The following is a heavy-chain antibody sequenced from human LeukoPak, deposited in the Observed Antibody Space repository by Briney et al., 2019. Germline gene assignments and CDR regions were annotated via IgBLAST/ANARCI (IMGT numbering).Heavy chain of an antibody. CDR1: GFTIGPYA. Sequence: PGGFLRLSCAASGFTIGPYAMYWVRQGPGRGLEWVSVIKADGSGTFYADSVRGRFTTSRDNSKDTLYLQMNSLRAEDTAVYYCAKRPSDYGDYVSYFDYWGQGTLVTVSS. CDR3: AKRPSDYGDYVSYFDY. CDR2: IKADGSGT. V-gene: IGHV3-43*02. D-gene: IGHD4-17*01. J-gene: IGHJ4*02.